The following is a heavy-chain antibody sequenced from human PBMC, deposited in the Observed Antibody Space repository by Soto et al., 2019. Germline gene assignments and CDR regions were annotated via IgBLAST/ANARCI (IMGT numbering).Heavy chain of an antibody. Sequence: GGSLRLSCAASGFTVSSNYMSWVRQAPGKGLEWVSVIYSGGSTYYADSVKGRFTISRDNSKNTLYLQMNSLRAEDTAVYYCARAPYGSGSYYYYYGMDVWGQGTTVTV. V-gene: IGHV3-53*01. CDR3: ARAPYGSGSYYYYYGMDV. CDR2: IYSGGST. CDR1: GFTVSSNY. D-gene: IGHD3-10*01. J-gene: IGHJ6*02.